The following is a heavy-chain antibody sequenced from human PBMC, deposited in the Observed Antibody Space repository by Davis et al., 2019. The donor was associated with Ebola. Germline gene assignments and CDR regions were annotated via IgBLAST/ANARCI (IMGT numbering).Heavy chain of an antibody. CDR3: ARDKGDYYYYYGMDV. J-gene: IGHJ6*02. V-gene: IGHV3-66*01. Sequence: GGSLRLSCAASGFTVSSNYMSWVRQAPGKGLEWVSVIYSGGSTYYADSVKGRFTISRDNSKSTLYLQMNSLRAEDTAVYYCARDKGDYYYYYGMDVWGQGTTVTVSS. CDR2: IYSGGST. CDR1: GFTVSSNY.